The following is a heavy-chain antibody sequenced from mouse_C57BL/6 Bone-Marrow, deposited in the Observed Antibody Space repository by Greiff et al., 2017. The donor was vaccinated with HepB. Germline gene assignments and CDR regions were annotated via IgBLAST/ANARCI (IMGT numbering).Heavy chain of an antibody. CDR2: IYPRSGNT. CDR3: ASPNYGSSYVDYFDY. Sequence: VQVVESGAELARPGASVKLSCKASGYTFTSYGISWVKQRTGQGLEWIGEIYPRSGNTYYNEKFKGKATLTADKSSSTAYMELRSLTSEDSAVYFCASPNYGSSYVDYFDYWGQGTTLTVSS. J-gene: IGHJ2*01. D-gene: IGHD1-1*01. V-gene: IGHV1-81*01. CDR1: GYTFTSYG.